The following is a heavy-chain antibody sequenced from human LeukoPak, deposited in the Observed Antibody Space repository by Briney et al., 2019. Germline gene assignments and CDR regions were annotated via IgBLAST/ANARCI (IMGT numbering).Heavy chain of an antibody. CDR3: ARDGKGLAYYFDY. D-gene: IGHD6-19*01. Sequence: GGSLRLSCAASGFTFSSYAMHWVRQAPGKGLEWVSAISGSGGSTYYADSVKGRFTISRDNSKNTLYLQMNSLRAEDTAVYYCARDGKGLAYYFDYWGQGTLVTVSS. CDR2: ISGSGGST. V-gene: IGHV3-23*01. J-gene: IGHJ4*02. CDR1: GFTFSSYA.